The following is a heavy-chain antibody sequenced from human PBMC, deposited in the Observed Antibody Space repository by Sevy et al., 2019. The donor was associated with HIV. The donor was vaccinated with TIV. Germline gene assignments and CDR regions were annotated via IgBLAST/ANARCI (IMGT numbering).Heavy chain of an antibody. CDR2: ISDDSRYI. CDR3: ARDFTIFGVVSGIDY. CDR1: GFTFRTYS. Sequence: GESLKISSAASGFTFRTYSMNWVRQAPGKRLEWLSSISDDSRYIYYSDSVKGRFTISRANAKNLLYLQMNNLRVEDTAIYYCARDFTIFGVVSGIDYWGQGNMVTVSS. V-gene: IGHV3-21*04. J-gene: IGHJ4*02. D-gene: IGHD3-3*01.